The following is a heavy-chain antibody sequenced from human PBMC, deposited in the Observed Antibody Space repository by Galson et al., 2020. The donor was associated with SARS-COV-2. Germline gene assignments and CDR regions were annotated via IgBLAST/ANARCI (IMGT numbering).Heavy chain of an antibody. Sequence: TGGPLRLSCAASGFNFNNYGMHWVRQAPGKGLEWLAVISYDGSLKYYGDSVKGRFTISKDSSKNTLYLQLNSLRPEDTAVYFCAKRTAIVWLGDTGTFDIWGQGTVVTVAS. J-gene: IGHJ3*02. D-gene: IGHD1-26*01. CDR1: GFNFNNYG. V-gene: IGHV3-30*18. CDR3: AKRTAIVWLGDTGTFDI. CDR2: ISYDGSLK.